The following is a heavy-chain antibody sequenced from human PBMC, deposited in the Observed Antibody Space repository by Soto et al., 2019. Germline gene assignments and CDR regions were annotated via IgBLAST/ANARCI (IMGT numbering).Heavy chain of an antibody. J-gene: IGHJ6*03. CDR2: ISAYNGNT. Sequence: ASVKVSCKASGYTFTSYGISWVRQAPGQGLEWMGWISAYNGNTNYAQKLQGRVTMTTDTSTSTAYRELRSLRSDDTAVYYCARVFSSGVPAALIYYYYYYMDVWGKGTTVTVSS. CDR3: ARVFSSGVPAALIYYYYYYMDV. D-gene: IGHD2-2*01. V-gene: IGHV1-18*01. CDR1: GYTFTSYG.